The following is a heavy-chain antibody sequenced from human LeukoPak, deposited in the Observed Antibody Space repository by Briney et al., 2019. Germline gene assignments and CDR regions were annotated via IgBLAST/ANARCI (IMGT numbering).Heavy chain of an antibody. V-gene: IGHV3-21*04. CDR1: GFSFSTYS. CDR3: GRWELPYYYFDY. D-gene: IGHD1-26*01. J-gene: IGHJ4*02. CDR2: ISSSSGDI. Sequence: GGSLRLSCAASGFSFSTYSMNWVRQAPGKGPEWVSSISSSSGDIYYGDSVKGRFTISRDNSKNTLYLQMNSLRAEDTAVYYCGRWELPYYYFDYWGQGTLVTVSS.